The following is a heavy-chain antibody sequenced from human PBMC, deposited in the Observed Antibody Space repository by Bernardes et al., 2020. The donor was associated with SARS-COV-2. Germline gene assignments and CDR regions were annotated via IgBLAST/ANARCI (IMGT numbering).Heavy chain of an antibody. V-gene: IGHV3-48*02. CDR3: ARDSGGITIFGVVISGLDYYYGMDV. CDR1: GFSFSSYS. Sequence: GGSLRLSCAASGFSFSSYSMNWVRQAPGKGLEWVSYISSSSTIYYADSVKGRFTISRDNAKNSLYLQMNSLRDEDTAVYYCARDSGGITIFGVVISGLDYYYGMDVWGQGTTVTVSS. J-gene: IGHJ6*02. CDR2: ISSSSTI. D-gene: IGHD3-3*01.